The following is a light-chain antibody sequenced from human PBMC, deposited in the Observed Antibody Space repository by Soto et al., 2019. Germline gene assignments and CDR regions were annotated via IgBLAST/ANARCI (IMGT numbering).Light chain of an antibody. V-gene: IGLV1-40*01. CDR1: SSNIGAGYD. CDR2: GNT. CDR3: QSHDTSLSGYV. J-gene: IGLJ1*01. Sequence: QPVLTQPPSVSGVPGQRVTISCTGSSSNIGAGYDVHWYQQLPGTAPKLLIYGNTNRPSGVPDRFSGSKSGTSASLAITGLQAEDEADYYCQSHDTSLSGYVFGTGTKLTVL.